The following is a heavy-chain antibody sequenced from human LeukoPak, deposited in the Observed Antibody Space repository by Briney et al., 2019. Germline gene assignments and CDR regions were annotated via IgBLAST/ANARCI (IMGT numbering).Heavy chain of an antibody. V-gene: IGHV1-69*13. D-gene: IGHD6-19*01. J-gene: IGHJ5*02. CDR2: IIPIFGTA. Sequence: SVKVSCKASGGTFSSYAISWVRQAPGQGLEWMGGIIPIFGTANYAQKFQGRVTITADESTSTAYMELSSLRSENTAVYYCARGSSGWYNWFDPWGQGTLVTVSS. CDR3: ARGSSGWYNWFDP. CDR1: GGTFSSYA.